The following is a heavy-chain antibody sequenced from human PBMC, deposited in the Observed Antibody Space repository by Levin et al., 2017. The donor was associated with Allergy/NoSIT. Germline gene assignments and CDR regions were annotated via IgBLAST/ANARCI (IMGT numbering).Heavy chain of an antibody. D-gene: IGHD3-22*01. Sequence: GESLKISCAASGFTFSSYAMTWVRQAPGKGLEWVSSISGGGAGTYYADSVKGRFTISRDNSKNTLYLQMNSLRAEDTAVYYCAKLDSSGYFYAPIDYWGQGTLVTVSS. CDR3: AKLDSSGYFYAPIDY. CDR1: GFTFSSYA. CDR2: ISGGGAGT. V-gene: IGHV3-23*01. J-gene: IGHJ4*02.